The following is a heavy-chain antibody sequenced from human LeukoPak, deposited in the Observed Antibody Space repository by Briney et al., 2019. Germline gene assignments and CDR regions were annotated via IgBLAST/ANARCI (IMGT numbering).Heavy chain of an antibody. D-gene: IGHD1-26*01. CDR2: ISSSSSHM. CDR1: GFTFSSYG. CDR3: VRDSGTSYGYYFLH. Sequence: GRSLRLSCAASGFTFSSYGMYWVRQAPGKGLEWVSSISSSSSHMFYADSVKGRFSISRDNANNSLCLQMNSLRAEDTAVYYCVRDSGTSYGYYFLHWGQGTLVTVSS. J-gene: IGHJ1*01. V-gene: IGHV3-21*01.